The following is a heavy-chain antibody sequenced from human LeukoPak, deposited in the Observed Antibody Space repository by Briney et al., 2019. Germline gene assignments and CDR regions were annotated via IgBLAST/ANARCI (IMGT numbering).Heavy chain of an antibody. Sequence: GGSLRLSCAAYGFIFTSYVMIRVRQAPGKGLEWVSAISGSGAGTYYTDSVKGRFTISRDNPKNTLDLQMNSLRGQDTAVYYGAKRTGAVASVVFRAYFVGWGQGTLVTVSS. CDR3: AKRTGAVASVVFRAYFVG. V-gene: IGHV3-23*01. CDR2: ISGSGAGT. D-gene: IGHD3/OR15-3a*01. CDR1: GFIFTSYV. J-gene: IGHJ4*02.